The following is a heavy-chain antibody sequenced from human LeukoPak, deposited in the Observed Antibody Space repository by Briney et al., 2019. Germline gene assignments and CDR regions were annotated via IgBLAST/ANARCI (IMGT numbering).Heavy chain of an antibody. CDR1: GGSISSSSYY. V-gene: IGHV4-61*01. CDR2: IYYSGST. Sequence: SETLSLTCTVSGGSISSSSYYWSWIRQPPGKGPEWIGYIYYSGSTNYNPSLKSRVTISVDTSKNQFSLKLSSVTAADTAVYYCARIYGGNSRLGFDPWGQGTLVTVSS. D-gene: IGHD4-23*01. CDR3: ARIYGGNSRLGFDP. J-gene: IGHJ5*02.